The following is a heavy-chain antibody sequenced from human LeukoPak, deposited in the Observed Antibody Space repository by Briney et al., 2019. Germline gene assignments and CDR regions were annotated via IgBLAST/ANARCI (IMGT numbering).Heavy chain of an antibody. CDR2: TYYRSTWYN. D-gene: IGHD2-2*01. J-gene: IGHJ5*02. CDR3: ARRLTQYDCFDP. V-gene: IGHV6-1*01. Sequence: SQTLSLTCAISEDSFSSNSVTWNWFRQSPSRGLEWLGRTYYRSTWYNDYAVSVRGRITVNPDTSKNQFSLHLNSVTPEDTAVYYCARRLTQYDCFDPWGQGILVTVSS. CDR1: EDSFSSNSVT.